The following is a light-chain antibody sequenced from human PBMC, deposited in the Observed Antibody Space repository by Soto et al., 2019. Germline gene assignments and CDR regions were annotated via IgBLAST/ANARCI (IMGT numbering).Light chain of an antibody. CDR2: GAS. V-gene: IGKV3-15*01. CDR3: QQYNNWPWT. Sequence: EIVMTQSPATLSVSPGGRATLSCRASQSISDTLAWYQQKPGQAPRLLIHGASTRATGFPGRFSGSGSGTDFTLTISSLQSEDFAVYYGQQYNNWPWTFGQGTKVEIK. CDR1: QSISDT. J-gene: IGKJ1*01.